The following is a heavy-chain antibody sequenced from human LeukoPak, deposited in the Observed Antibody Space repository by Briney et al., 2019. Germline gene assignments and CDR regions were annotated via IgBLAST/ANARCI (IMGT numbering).Heavy chain of an antibody. V-gene: IGHV4-59*08. CDR2: IYYSGST. CDR3: ARHREGAFDI. CDR1: GGSISSYY. J-gene: IGHJ3*02. Sequence: SGTLSLTCTVSGGSISSYYWSCIRQPPGGGLVWIGYIYYSGSTHYNPSLKSRVTMSVDTSKNQFSLKLSSVTAADTAVYYCARHREGAFDIWGPGTMVTVSS.